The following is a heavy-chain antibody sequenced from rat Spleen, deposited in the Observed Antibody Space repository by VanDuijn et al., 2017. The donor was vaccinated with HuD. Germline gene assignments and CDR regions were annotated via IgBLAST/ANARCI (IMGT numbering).Heavy chain of an antibody. D-gene: IGHD1-10*01. V-gene: IGHV5-27*01. Sequence: EVQLVESGGGLVQPGRSLKLSCAASGFTFSNYGMAWVRQTPTKGLEWVASISSEGRSSYYRDSVKGRFTISRDSAKSTLYLQMDSLRSEDTATYYCTTDGITTTLFDYWGQGVMVTVSS. CDR1: GFTFSNYG. J-gene: IGHJ2*01. CDR3: TTDGITTTLFDY. CDR2: ISSEGRSS.